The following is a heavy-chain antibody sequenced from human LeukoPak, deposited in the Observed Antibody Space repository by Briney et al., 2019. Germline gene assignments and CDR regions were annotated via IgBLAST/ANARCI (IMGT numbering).Heavy chain of an antibody. CDR3: ARGKGILGYCSSTSCPNKNSWFDP. CDR2: MNPNSGNP. V-gene: IGHV1-8*01. J-gene: IGHJ5*02. CDR1: GYTFTSYD. D-gene: IGHD2-2*01. Sequence: ASVKVSCKASGYTFTSYDINWVRQATGQGLEWMGWMNPNSGNPGYAQKFQGRVTMTRNTSISTAYMELSSLRSEDTAVYYCARGKGILGYCSSTSCPNKNSWFDPWGQGTLVTVSS.